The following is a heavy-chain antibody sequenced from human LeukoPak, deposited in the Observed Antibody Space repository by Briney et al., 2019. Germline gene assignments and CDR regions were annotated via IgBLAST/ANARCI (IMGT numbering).Heavy chain of an antibody. J-gene: IGHJ3*02. CDR1: GFTFSSYA. Sequence: GRSLRLSCAASGFTFSSYAMHWVRQAPGKGLEWVAVISYDGSNKYYADSAKGRFTISRDNSKNTLYLQMNSLRAEDTAVYYCARGGFYVGRAFDIWGQGTMVTVSS. CDR2: ISYDGSNK. V-gene: IGHV3-30-3*01. D-gene: IGHD2/OR15-2a*01. CDR3: ARGGFYVGRAFDI.